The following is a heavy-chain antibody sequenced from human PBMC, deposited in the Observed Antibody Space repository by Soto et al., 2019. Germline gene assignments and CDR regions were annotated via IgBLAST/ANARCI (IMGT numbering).Heavy chain of an antibody. CDR3: AKEETYYYDSSGYYRPSYYYYGMDV. D-gene: IGHD3-22*01. CDR1: GFTVSSNY. V-gene: IGHV3-66*01. Sequence: GGSLRLSCAASGFTVSSNYMSWVRQAPGKGLEWVSVIYSGGTTYYADSVKGRFTISRDNSKNTLYLQMNSLRAEDTAVYYCAKEETYYYDSSGYYRPSYYYYGMDVWGQGTTVTVSS. J-gene: IGHJ6*02. CDR2: IYSGGTT.